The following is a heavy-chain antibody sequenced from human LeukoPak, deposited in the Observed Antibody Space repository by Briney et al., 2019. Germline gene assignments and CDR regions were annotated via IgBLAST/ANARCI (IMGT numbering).Heavy chain of an antibody. V-gene: IGHV4-59*01. D-gene: IGHD5-12*01. CDR1: GGSISSYY. J-gene: IGHJ4*02. CDR3: AARGYDLRGGLFDY. CDR2: IYYSGST. Sequence: PSEALSLTCTVSGGSISSYYWSWIRQPPGKGLEWLGYIYYSGSTNYNPSLKSRVTISVDTSKNQFSLKLSSVTAADTAVYYCAARGYDLRGGLFDYWGQGTLVTVSS.